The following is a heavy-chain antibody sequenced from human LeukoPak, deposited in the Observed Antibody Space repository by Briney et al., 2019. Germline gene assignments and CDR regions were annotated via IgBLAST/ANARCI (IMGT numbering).Heavy chain of an antibody. CDR1: GFTFSSYN. D-gene: IGHD1-26*01. Sequence: GGSLRLSCAASGFTFSSYNMNWVRQAPGKGLEWVSSISSSGSYIYYADSVKGRFTVSRDNAKNSLYLQMNSLRAEDTAVYYCASELWEPGDYWGQGTLVTVSS. CDR3: ASELWEPGDY. J-gene: IGHJ4*02. V-gene: IGHV3-21*01. CDR2: ISSSGSYI.